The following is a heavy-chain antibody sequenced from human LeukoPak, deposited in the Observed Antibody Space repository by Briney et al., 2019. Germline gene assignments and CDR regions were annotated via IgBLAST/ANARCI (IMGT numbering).Heavy chain of an antibody. Sequence: ASVKVSCKVSGYTLTELSMHWVRQAPGKGLEWMGRFDPEDGETIYAQKFQGRVTMTRDTSTSTVYMELSSLRSEDTAVYYCARSYNYGSRPFFDYWSQGTLVTVSS. CDR2: FDPEDGET. D-gene: IGHD5-18*01. CDR3: ARSYNYGSRPFFDY. V-gene: IGHV1-24*01. CDR1: GYTLTELS. J-gene: IGHJ4*02.